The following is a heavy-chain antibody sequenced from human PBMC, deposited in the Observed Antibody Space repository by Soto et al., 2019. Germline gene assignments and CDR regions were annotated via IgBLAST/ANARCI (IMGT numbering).Heavy chain of an antibody. J-gene: IGHJ5*02. Sequence: QVQLVQSGAEVKKPGASVKVSCKASGYTFTGYYMHWVRQAPGQGLEWMGWINPNSGGTNYAQKFQGRVTMTRDTSISTAYMELSRLRSDDTAVYYCARDPGHYDFWSGYTPMFWFDPLGQGTLVTVSS. CDR2: INPNSGGT. D-gene: IGHD3-3*01. CDR1: GYTFTGYY. V-gene: IGHV1-2*02. CDR3: ARDPGHYDFWSGYTPMFWFDP.